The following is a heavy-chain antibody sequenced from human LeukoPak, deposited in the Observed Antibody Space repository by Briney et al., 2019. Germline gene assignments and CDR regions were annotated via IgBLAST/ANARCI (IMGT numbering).Heavy chain of an antibody. D-gene: IGHD3-10*01. J-gene: IGHJ3*02. CDR2: ISSSSSTI. Sequence: PGGSLRLSCAASGFTFSSYSMNWVRQAPGKGLEWVSYISSSSSTIYYADSVKGRFTISRDNAKNSLYLQMNSLRAEDTAVYYCASPAGAQKPPANAFDIWGQGTMVTVSS. V-gene: IGHV3-48*01. CDR3: ASPAGAQKPPANAFDI. CDR1: GFTFSSYS.